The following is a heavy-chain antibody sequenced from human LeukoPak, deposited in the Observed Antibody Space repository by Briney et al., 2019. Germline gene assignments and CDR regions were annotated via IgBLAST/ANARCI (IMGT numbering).Heavy chain of an antibody. CDR2: INSDGSST. D-gene: IGHD3-3*01. CDR1: GFTFSSYW. V-gene: IGHV3-74*01. CDR3: ASKGLGDFWSGYYNYYYYYMDV. Sequence: GGSLRLSCAASGFTFSSYWMHWVRQAPGKGLVWVSRINSDGSSTSYADSVKGRFTISRDNAKNTLYLQMNSLRAEDPAVYYCASKGLGDFWSGYYNYYYYYMDVWGKGTTVTVSS. J-gene: IGHJ6*03.